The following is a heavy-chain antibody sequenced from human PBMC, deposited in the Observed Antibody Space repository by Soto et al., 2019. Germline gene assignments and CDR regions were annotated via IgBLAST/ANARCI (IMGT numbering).Heavy chain of an antibody. Sequence: SETLSLTCTVSGGSISSYYWSWIRQPPGKGLEWIGYIYYSGSTNYNPSLKSRVTISVDTSKNQFSLKLSSVTAADTAVYYCARARTPNWFDPWGQGTLVTVSS. CDR2: IYYSGST. V-gene: IGHV4-59*01. J-gene: IGHJ5*02. D-gene: IGHD2-15*01. CDR3: ARARTPNWFDP. CDR1: GGSISSYY.